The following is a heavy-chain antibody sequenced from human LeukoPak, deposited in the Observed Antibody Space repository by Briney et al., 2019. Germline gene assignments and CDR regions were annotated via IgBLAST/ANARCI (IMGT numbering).Heavy chain of an antibody. Sequence: ASVKVSCKASGYTFTSYYMHWVRQAPGHGLEGMGIINPSGGSTSYAHKFQGRVTMTRDTSRSKVYMELSSLRSEDTAVYYCARDWPTMGDAFDIWGQGTMVTVSS. V-gene: IGHV1-46*03. J-gene: IGHJ3*02. D-gene: IGHD3-10*01. CDR2: INPSGGST. CDR1: GYTFTSYY. CDR3: ARDWPTMGDAFDI.